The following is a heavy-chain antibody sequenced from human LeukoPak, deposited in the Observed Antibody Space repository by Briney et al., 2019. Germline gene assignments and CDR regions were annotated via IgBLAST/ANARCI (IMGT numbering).Heavy chain of an antibody. CDR3: ARDTSGGLDY. CDR1: GFIFSSYG. CDR2: IWYDGSNR. Sequence: GGSLRLSCAASGFIFSSYGMHWVRQAPGKGLEGVAVIWYDGSNRYYADSVKGRFTISRDNSKNTLYLQMNSLRAEDTALYYCARDTSGGLDYWGQGTLVTVSS. D-gene: IGHD1-26*01. V-gene: IGHV3-33*01. J-gene: IGHJ4*02.